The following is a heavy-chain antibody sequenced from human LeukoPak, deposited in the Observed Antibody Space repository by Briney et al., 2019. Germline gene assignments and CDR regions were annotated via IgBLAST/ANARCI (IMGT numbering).Heavy chain of an antibody. J-gene: IGHJ5*02. Sequence: SETLSLTCTVSGGSLSSYYWSWIRQPPGKGLEWIGNIYNSGGTNHNPSLKSRVTTSVDTSKNQFSLKLTSVTAADTAVYYCARYRGNSNGGFDPWGQGTLVTVSS. CDR2: IYNSGGT. D-gene: IGHD4-23*01. V-gene: IGHV4-59*01. CDR3: ARYRGNSNGGFDP. CDR1: GGSLSSYY.